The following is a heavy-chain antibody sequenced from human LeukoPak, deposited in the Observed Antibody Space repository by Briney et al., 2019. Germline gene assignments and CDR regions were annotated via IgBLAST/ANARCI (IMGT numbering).Heavy chain of an antibody. Sequence: SETLSLTCTVSGDSISSYLWSWIRQPPGKGLEWIGHIYYTGSTNYNPSLKSRVTISLDTSKNQFSLKLSSVTAADTAVYYCTRSLGVVIHGGMDVWGQGTTVTVSS. V-gene: IGHV4-59*01. D-gene: IGHD3-3*01. CDR3: TRSLGVVIHGGMDV. J-gene: IGHJ6*02. CDR1: GDSISSYL. CDR2: IYYTGST.